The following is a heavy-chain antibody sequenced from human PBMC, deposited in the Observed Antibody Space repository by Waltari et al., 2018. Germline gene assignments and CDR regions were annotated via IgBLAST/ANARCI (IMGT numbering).Heavy chain of an antibody. CDR2: ISGSGGST. CDR1: GFAFSSDA. J-gene: IGHJ4*02. CDR3: VALDAMIVVVNPEPFDL. D-gene: IGHD3-22*01. V-gene: IGHV3-23*01. Sequence: EVQLLESGGGLVQPGGCLRLSCAASGFAFSSDAMSWVRQAPGKGLEWVSAISGSGGSTYVADSVKCRFTISRDNSKNTLYMNMNSLSAEDTAVYYCVALDAMIVVVNPEPFDLWGQGTLVTVSS.